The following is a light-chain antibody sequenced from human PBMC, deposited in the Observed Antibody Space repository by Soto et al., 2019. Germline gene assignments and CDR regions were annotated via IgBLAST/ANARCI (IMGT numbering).Light chain of an antibody. Sequence: EIVLTQSPATLSLSPGERATLSCSASQSVSSYLAWYQQKPGQAPRLLIYDASNRATGIPARFSGSGSGTDFTLTISSLEPEDFAVYYCQQRSTWPPSITFGQGTRLEIK. CDR2: DAS. V-gene: IGKV3-11*01. CDR1: QSVSSY. CDR3: QQRSTWPPSIT. J-gene: IGKJ5*01.